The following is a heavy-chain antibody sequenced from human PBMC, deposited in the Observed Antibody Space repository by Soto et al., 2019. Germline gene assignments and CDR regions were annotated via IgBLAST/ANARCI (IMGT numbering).Heavy chain of an antibody. V-gene: IGHV4-31*03. CDR1: GVSISLINNY. J-gene: IGHJ4*02. CDR3: AKAEDNGGNSRPFDS. Sequence: QLQLQESGPGLLKPSQTLSRSCTFSGVSISLINNYWTWIRQHPVKGLDWFGFISHSGSTYYNPSLTSRVTISLDTSKNQFSLTLSSVTAADTAVYFCAKAEDNGGNSRPFDSWGQGTLVTVAS. D-gene: IGHD2-21*02. CDR2: ISHSGST.